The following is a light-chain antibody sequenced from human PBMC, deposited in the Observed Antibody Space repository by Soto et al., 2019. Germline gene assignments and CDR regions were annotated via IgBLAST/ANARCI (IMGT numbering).Light chain of an antibody. CDR2: GAS. Sequence: EIVMTQSPATLSVSPGETATLSCRASQSVSSKLAWYQQKPGQAPRLLIYGASTRATGIPARFSGSGSGAEFTLTISSLQSEDFAVYYCQHYHNRPPFTFGPGTKVDIK. J-gene: IGKJ3*01. V-gene: IGKV3-15*01. CDR3: QHYHNRPPFT. CDR1: QSVSSK.